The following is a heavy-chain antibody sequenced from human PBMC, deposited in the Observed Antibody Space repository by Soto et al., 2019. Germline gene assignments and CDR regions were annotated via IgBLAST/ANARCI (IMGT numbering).Heavy chain of an antibody. Sequence: SVKVSCKASGGTFSSYAISWVRQAPGQGLEWMGGIIPIFGTANYAQKFQGRVTITADESTSTAYMELSSLRSEGTAVYYCARPAASVVTYMNYYYYGMDVWGQGTTVTVSS. CDR3: ARPAASVVTYMNYYYYGMDV. J-gene: IGHJ6*02. CDR2: IIPIFGTA. V-gene: IGHV1-69*13. CDR1: GGTFSSYA. D-gene: IGHD2-15*01.